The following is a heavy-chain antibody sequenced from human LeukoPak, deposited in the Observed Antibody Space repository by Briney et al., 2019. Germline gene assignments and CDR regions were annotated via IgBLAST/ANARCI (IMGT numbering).Heavy chain of an antibody. Sequence: SETLSLTCTVSGGSISSYYWSWIRQPAGKGLEWIGRIYTSGSTNYNPSLKSRVTMSVDTSKNQFSLKLSSVTAADTAVYYCARGQTAGDYYYGMDVWGQGTTVTVSS. CDR2: IYTSGST. V-gene: IGHV4-4*07. D-gene: IGHD6-13*01. CDR3: ARGQTAGDYYYGMDV. CDR1: GGSISSYY. J-gene: IGHJ6*02.